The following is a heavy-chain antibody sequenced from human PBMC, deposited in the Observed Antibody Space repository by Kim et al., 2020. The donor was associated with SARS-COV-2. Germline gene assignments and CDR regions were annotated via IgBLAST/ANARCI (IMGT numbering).Heavy chain of an antibody. CDR1: GLNFGDYA. CDR3: TSGPYYYDSAAYYHDY. V-gene: IGHV3-49*03. Sequence: GGSLRLSCTTSGLNFGDYAMSWFRQAPGKGLEWVAFIRSKRYGETTEYAASVKGRFTISRDDSKIIAYLQMNGLKTEDTAVYYCTSGPYYYDSAAYYHDYWGQGTLVTVSS. CDR2: IRSKRYGETT. D-gene: IGHD3-22*01. J-gene: IGHJ4*02.